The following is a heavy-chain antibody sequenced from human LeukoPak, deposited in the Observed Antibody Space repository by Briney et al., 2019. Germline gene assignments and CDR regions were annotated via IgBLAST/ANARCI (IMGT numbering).Heavy chain of an antibody. J-gene: IGHJ4*02. CDR1: GFTFSTYA. CDR2: ISTNGDST. Sequence: GGSLRLSCAASGFTFSTYAMHWVRQAPGKGLEYVSAISTNGDSTYYADSVKGRITISRDNSKNTLFLQMGSLRADDMAVYYCARWGSISCYDYWGQGTLVTVSS. CDR3: ARWGSISCYDY. D-gene: IGHD2-15*01. V-gene: IGHV3-64*02.